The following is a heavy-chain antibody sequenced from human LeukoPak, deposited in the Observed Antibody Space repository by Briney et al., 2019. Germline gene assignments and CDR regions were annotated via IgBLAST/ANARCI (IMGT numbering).Heavy chain of an antibody. CDR3: ARDRRSSSWRPCYYYYMDV. CDR2: INPNSGGT. Sequence: ASVTVSCKASGYTFTGYYMHWVRQAPGQGLEWMGWINPNSGGTNYAQKFQGRVTITRDTSISTAYMELSRLRSDDTAVYYCARDRRSSSWRPCYYYYMDVWGKGTTVTVSS. CDR1: GYTFTGYY. D-gene: IGHD6-13*01. V-gene: IGHV1-2*02. J-gene: IGHJ6*03.